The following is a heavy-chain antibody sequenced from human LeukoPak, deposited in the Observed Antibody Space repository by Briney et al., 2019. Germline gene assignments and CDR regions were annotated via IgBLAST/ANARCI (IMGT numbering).Heavy chain of an antibody. V-gene: IGHV3-21*01. CDR3: AKDRCSGYSCYSPNL. CDR1: GFTFSSYS. J-gene: IGHJ5*02. D-gene: IGHD2-15*01. Sequence: GGSMRLSCAASGFTFSSYSMNWVRQAPGKGLEWVSSISSTGSYIYYTDSMKGRFTISRDNAKNSLYLQMNSLRAEDTAVYYCAKDRCSGYSCYSPNLWGQGTLVTVSS. CDR2: ISSTGSYI.